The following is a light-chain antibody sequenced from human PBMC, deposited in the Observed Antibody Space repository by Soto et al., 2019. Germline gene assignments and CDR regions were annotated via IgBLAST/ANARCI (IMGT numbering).Light chain of an antibody. CDR1: SSDVGGYNF. V-gene: IGLV2-11*01. CDR2: DVS. CDR3: CSYAGNYTLV. J-gene: IGLJ2*01. Sequence: QSALTQPRSVSGSPGQSVTISCTGTSSDVGGYNFVSWYQQHPGKAPKLMIYDVSKRPSGVPDRFSGSKSGNTASLTISGLQDEDDADYYCCSYAGNYTLVFGGGTKLTVL.